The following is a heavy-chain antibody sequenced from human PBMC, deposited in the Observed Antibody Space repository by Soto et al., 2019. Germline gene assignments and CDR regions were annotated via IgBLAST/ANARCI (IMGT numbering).Heavy chain of an antibody. CDR3: ARVPTEGVGGMDV. V-gene: IGHV4-59*01. CDR1: GGSISGYY. CDR2: IYYSGSP. D-gene: IGHD3-16*01. Sequence: PSETLSLTCTVSGGSISGYYWSWSRQSPGKGLEWIGYIYYSGSPNYNPSLKSRVTISVDTSKNQFSLMLSSVTAADTAVYYCARVPTEGVGGMDVWGQGTMVTVSS. J-gene: IGHJ6*02.